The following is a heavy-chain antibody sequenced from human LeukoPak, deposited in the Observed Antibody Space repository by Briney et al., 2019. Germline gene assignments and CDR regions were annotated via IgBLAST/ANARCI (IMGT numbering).Heavy chain of an antibody. CDR2: ISYDGSNK. CDR1: GFIFNNYG. J-gene: IGHJ4*02. D-gene: IGHD2-21*02. CDR3: AKDWAPYCGGDCYFNY. Sequence: PGRSLRLSCAASGFIFNNYGMHWVRQAPGNGLEWVAVISYDGSNKNYADSVKGRFTISRDSSKNTVYLQMNSLRVEDTAVYYCAKDWAPYCGGDCYFNYWGQGTLVTVSS. V-gene: IGHV3-30*18.